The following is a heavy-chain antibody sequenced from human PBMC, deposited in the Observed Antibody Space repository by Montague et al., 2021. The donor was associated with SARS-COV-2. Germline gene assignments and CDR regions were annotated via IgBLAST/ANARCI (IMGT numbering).Heavy chain of an antibody. CDR3: ATTIYDYVWGTRVEFDY. J-gene: IGHJ4*02. Sequence: VKSTQTLTLTCTFSGFSLSTSGMCVSWIRQPPGKALEWLALIDWDDGKYYSTSLKTRLTISKDTSKNQVVLTMTNMDPVDTATYYCATTIYDYVWGTRVEFDYWGQGTLVTVSS. CDR1: GFSLSTSGMC. V-gene: IGHV2-70*01. CDR2: IDWDDGK. D-gene: IGHD3-16*01.